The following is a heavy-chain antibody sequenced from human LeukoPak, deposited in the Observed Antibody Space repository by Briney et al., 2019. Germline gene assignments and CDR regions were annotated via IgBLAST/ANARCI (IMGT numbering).Heavy chain of an antibody. V-gene: IGHV3-53*01. CDR2: VYSGGST. Sequence: GGSLRLSCAASGFTVSTNYMNWVRQAPGTGLEWVSVVYSGGSTYYADSVKGRFTISRDNSKNTLYLQMSSLRAEDTAVYYCARGGYSSGWYRDWGQGTLVTVSS. J-gene: IGHJ4*02. D-gene: IGHD6-19*01. CDR1: GFTVSTNY. CDR3: ARGGYSSGWYRD.